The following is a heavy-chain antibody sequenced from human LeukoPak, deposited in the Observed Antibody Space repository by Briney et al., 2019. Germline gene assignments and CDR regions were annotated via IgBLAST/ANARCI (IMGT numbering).Heavy chain of an antibody. CDR1: GGSVRSYF. CDR3: ARGLVLATDDAFDI. D-gene: IGHD5-12*01. CDR2: IWDTEIT. V-gene: IGHV4-59*02. Sequence: PSETLSLTCTVSGGSVRSYFWSWLRQPPGKGLEWIGYIWDTEITDYNPSLKSRVTISLDTSKNHFSLKLRSVTAADTALYFCARGLVLATDDAFDIWGQGTLVTVSS. J-gene: IGHJ3*02.